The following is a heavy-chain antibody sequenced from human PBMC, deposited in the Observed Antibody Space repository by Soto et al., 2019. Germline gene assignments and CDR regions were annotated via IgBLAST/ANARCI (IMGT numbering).Heavy chain of an antibody. CDR3: ARGTSIAAGWNLGYYYGMDV. J-gene: IGHJ6*02. CDR1: GGSFSGYY. Sequence: SETLSLTCAVYGGSFSGYYWSWIRQPPGKGLEWIGEINHSGSTNYNPSLKSRVTISVDTSKNQFSLKLSSVTAADTAVYYCARGTSIAAGWNLGYYYGMDVWGQGTTVT. CDR2: INHSGST. D-gene: IGHD6-6*01. V-gene: IGHV4-34*01.